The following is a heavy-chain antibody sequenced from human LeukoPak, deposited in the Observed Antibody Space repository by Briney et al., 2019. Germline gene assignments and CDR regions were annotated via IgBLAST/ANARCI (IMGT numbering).Heavy chain of an antibody. V-gene: IGHV1-18*01. CDR1: GYTFTTYV. Sequence: ASVKVSCKTSGYTFTTYVFNWVRQAPGQGLEWMGWISAYNGNTNYAQNLQGRVTMTTDTSTSTAYMELSSLRSEDTAVYYCAAEVVVSDAFDIWGQGTMVTVSS. CDR2: ISAYNGNT. J-gene: IGHJ3*02. D-gene: IGHD3-22*01. CDR3: AAEVVVSDAFDI.